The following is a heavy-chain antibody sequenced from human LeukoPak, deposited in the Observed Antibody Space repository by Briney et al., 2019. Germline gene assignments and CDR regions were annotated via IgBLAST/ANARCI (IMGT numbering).Heavy chain of an antibody. V-gene: IGHV3-48*03. CDR1: GFTFSIYE. D-gene: IGHD1-20*01. CDR3: AYSNNLNY. Sequence: PGGSLRLSCAASGFTFSIYEMNWVRQAPGKGLEWVSYISSSGSTIYYADSVKGRFTISRDNAKNSLYLQMDNVRAEDTAVYYCAYSNNLNYWGQGTLVTVSS. J-gene: IGHJ4*02. CDR2: ISSSGSTI.